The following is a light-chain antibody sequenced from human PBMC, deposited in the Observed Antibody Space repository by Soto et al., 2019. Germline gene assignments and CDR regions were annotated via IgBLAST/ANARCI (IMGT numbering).Light chain of an antibody. CDR3: QQYYKWPLT. CDR2: DAS. Sequence: EIVMTQSPATLSVSPGERATLSCRASQSVYSMLAWYQQKPGQAPRLLIYDASTRATGIPASFSGSGSGTEFTLTISSLQSQDFALYFCQQYYKWPLTFGGGTKVEI. V-gene: IGKV3-15*01. CDR1: QSVYSM. J-gene: IGKJ4*01.